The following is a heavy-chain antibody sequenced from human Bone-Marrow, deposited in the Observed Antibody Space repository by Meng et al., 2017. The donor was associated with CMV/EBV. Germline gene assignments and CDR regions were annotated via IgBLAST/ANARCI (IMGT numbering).Heavy chain of an antibody. V-gene: IGHV3-53*01. CDR3: ARDAVSGSYGNDF. CDR1: GFSVRGYY. CDR2: IYAGGIT. J-gene: IGHJ4*02. D-gene: IGHD3-16*01. Sequence: GESLKISCAVSGFSVRGYYMSWVRQTPGKGLEWVAVIYAGGITYYANSVKGRFTISRDTSKNSLDLQMERLRVDDTAVYYCARDAVSGSYGNDFWGQGTLVTVSS.